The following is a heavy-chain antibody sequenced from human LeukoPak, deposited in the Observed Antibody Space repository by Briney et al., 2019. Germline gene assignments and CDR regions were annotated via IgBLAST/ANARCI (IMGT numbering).Heavy chain of an antibody. CDR1: GGSISSGGYY. CDR3: VRRGGRFDT. V-gene: IGHV4-31*03. Sequence: SQTLSLTCTVSGGSISSGGYYWSWIRQHPGKGLEWIGYIYYSGSTYYNPSLKSRVTLGVDTSRNQFSLKLSSVTAADTAVYYCVRRGGRFDTWGQGTLVTVSS. CDR2: IYYSGST. J-gene: IGHJ5*02.